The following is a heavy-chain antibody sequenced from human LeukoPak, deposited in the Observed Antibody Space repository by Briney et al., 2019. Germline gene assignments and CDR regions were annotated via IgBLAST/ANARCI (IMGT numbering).Heavy chain of an antibody. CDR3: ARAGYSSSWFLDY. Sequence: ASVKVSCKAPGYTFTGYYMHWVRQAPGQGLEWMGWINPNSGGTNYAQKFQGWVTMTRDTSISTAYMELSRLRSDDTAVYYCARAGYSSSWFLDYWGQGTLVTVSS. CDR1: GYTFTGYY. D-gene: IGHD6-13*01. CDR2: INPNSGGT. V-gene: IGHV1-2*04. J-gene: IGHJ4*02.